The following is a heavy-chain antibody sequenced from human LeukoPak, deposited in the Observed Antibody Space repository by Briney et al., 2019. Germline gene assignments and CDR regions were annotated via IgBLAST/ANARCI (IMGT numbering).Heavy chain of an antibody. CDR1: GDSFSHYY. J-gene: IGHJ6*02. CDR2: INHSGIT. Sequence: PSETLSLTCDVSGDSFSHYYWTWIRQPPGKGLEWIGEINHSGITNSNPSLKSRVTISVDASSEQISLNLTSVTAADTAVYFCARARFFTSGTSQTYSTRLDAWGQGTTVTVSS. D-gene: IGHD2-21*01. V-gene: IGHV4-34*01. CDR3: ARARFFTSGTSQTYSTRLDA.